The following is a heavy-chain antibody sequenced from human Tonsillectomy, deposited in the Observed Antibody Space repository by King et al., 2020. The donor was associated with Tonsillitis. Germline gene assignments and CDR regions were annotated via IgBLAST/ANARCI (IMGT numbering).Heavy chain of an antibody. CDR3: ARHGTDYGGNTPGEY. J-gene: IGHJ4*02. CDR2: IYPGDSDT. V-gene: IGHV5-51*01. Sequence: QLVQSGAEVKKPGASLKISCKGSGYSFTSYWIGWVRQMPGKGLEWMGIIYPGDSDTRYSPSFQGQVTISVDKSISTAYLQWSSLKASDTAIYYCARHGTDYGGNTPGEYWGQGTLVTVSS. CDR1: GYSFTSYW. D-gene: IGHD4-23*01.